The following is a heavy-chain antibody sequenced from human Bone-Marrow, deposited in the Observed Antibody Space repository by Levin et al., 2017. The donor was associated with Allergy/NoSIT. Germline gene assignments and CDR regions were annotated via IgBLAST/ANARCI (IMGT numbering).Heavy chain of an antibody. CDR3: AKDQGDCSSTNCYVPFDY. CDR2: MSGSGDNT. Sequence: GGSLRLSCATSGFTFSNHAMSWVRQAPGKGLEWVSSMSGSGDNTYYADSVKGRFTISRDNSKNTLYLQMNSLKADDTAVYYCAKDQGDCSSTNCYVPFDYWGQGTLVTVSS. V-gene: IGHV3-23*01. D-gene: IGHD2-2*01. CDR1: GFTFSNHA. J-gene: IGHJ4*02.